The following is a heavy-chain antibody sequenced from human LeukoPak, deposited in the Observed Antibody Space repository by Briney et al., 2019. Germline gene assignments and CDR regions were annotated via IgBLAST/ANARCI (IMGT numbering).Heavy chain of an antibody. CDR1: GGPISSGGYY. CDR2: ISGSGGST. D-gene: IGHD6-19*01. V-gene: IGHV3-23*01. J-gene: IGHJ4*02. Sequence: LSLTCTVSGGPISSGGYYWSWVRQAPGKGLEWVSAISGSGGSTYYADSVKGRFTISRDNPKNTLYLQMNSLRAEDTAVYYCAKKPKGVVGGPSSGWHATVDYWGQGTLVTVSS. CDR3: AKKPKGVVGGPSSGWHATVDY.